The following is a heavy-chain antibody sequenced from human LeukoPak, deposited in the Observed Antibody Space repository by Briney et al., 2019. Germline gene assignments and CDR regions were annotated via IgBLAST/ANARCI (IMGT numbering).Heavy chain of an antibody. Sequence: PGGSLRLSCAASGFTFSSYSMNWIRQPPGKGLEWIGEINHSGSTNYNPSLKSRVTISVDTSKNQFSLKLSSVTAADTAVYYCARGPYYYDSSGQIDYWGQGTLVTVSS. CDR2: INHSGST. D-gene: IGHD3-22*01. CDR1: GFTFSSYS. V-gene: IGHV4-34*01. CDR3: ARGPYYYDSSGQIDY. J-gene: IGHJ4*02.